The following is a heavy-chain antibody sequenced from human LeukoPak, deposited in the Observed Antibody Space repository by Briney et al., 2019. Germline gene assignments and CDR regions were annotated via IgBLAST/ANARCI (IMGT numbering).Heavy chain of an antibody. V-gene: IGHV1-2*04. Sequence: GASVNVSCKASGGTFSSYAISWVRQAPGQGLDWMGWIHPNSGDTNYAQKFQGWVTMTMETSLRTAYMELSRLTSDDTAGYYCARARPHRGGDSPIDYWGQGTMVTVSS. CDR2: IHPNSGDT. CDR3: ARARPHRGGDSPIDY. CDR1: GGTFSSYA. J-gene: IGHJ4*02. D-gene: IGHD2-21*01.